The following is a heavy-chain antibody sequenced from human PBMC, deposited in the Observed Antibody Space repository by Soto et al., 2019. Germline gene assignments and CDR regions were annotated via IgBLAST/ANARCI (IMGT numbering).Heavy chain of an antibody. CDR3: ARLVHCSGGSCYWAY. CDR2: IYPGDSDT. J-gene: IGHJ4*02. Sequence: PGESLKISCKGSGYSFNNYWIGWVRQMPGKGLEWMGIIYPGDSDTRYSPSFQGQVTISADKSISTAYLQWSSLKASDTAMYYCARLVHCSGGSCYWAYWGQGTLVTVSS. CDR1: GYSFNNYW. D-gene: IGHD2-15*01. V-gene: IGHV5-51*01.